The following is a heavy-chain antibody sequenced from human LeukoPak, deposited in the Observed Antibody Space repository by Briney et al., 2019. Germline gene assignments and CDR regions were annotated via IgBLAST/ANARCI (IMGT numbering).Heavy chain of an antibody. V-gene: IGHV3-30*18. CDR2: ISYDGSNK. J-gene: IGHJ4*02. CDR3: AKDHSAASFDY. Sequence: PGRSLRLSCAASGFTFSSYGMHWVRQAPGKGLEWVAVISYDGSNKYYADSVKGRFIISRDNSKNTLYLQMNSLRAEDTAVYYCAKDHSAASFDYWGQGTLVTVSS. D-gene: IGHD2-15*01. CDR1: GFTFSSYG.